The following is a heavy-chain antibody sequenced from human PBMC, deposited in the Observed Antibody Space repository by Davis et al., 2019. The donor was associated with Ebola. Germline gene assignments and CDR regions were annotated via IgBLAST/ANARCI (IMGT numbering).Heavy chain of an antibody. J-gene: IGHJ3*02. D-gene: IGHD3-22*01. CDR1: GGTFSSYS. V-gene: IGHV1-69*02. CDR3: ARVQYYYDSSGYYGLGAFDI. Sequence: SVKVSCKASGGTFSSYSISWVRQAPGQGLEWMGRIIPILGIANYAQKFQGRVTNTADKSTSTAYMELSSLRSEDTAVYYCARVQYYYDSSGYYGLGAFDIWGQGTMVTVSS. CDR2: IIPILGIA.